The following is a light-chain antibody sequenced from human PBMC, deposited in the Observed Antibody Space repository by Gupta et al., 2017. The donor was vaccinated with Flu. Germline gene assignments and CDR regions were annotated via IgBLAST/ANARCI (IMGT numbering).Light chain of an antibody. CDR1: QSVTSSQ. V-gene: IGKV3D-20*01. CDR2: GAS. Sequence: DIVLTPSPATLSLSQGERATLACGARQSVTSSQLAWYKQKPGLAPRRLIDGASSRATGSPERFSGSGSGTDCTRTSSRLEPEDFALYCCQQYGSSSGLTFGGGTKVELK. J-gene: IGKJ4*01. CDR3: QQYGSSSGLT.